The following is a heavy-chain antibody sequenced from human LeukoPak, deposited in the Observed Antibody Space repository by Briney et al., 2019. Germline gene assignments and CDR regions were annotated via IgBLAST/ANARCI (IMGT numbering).Heavy chain of an antibody. D-gene: IGHD6-19*01. CDR2: ISSSSSTI. V-gene: IGHV3-48*04. Sequence: GGSLRLSCAASGFTFSSYSMNWVRQAPGKGLEWVSYISSSSSTIYYADSVKGRFTISRDNAKNSLYLQMNSLRAEDTAVYYCARRGYSSGWYTGDAFDIWGQGTMVTVSS. CDR1: GFTFSSYS. J-gene: IGHJ3*02. CDR3: ARRGYSSGWYTGDAFDI.